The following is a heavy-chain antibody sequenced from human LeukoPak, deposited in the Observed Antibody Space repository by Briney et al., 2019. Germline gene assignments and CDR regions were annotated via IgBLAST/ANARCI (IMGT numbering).Heavy chain of an antibody. CDR1: GFTFSSHW. V-gene: IGHV3-7*01. J-gene: IGHJ3*01. Sequence: GGSLRLSCAASGFTFSSHWMAWVRQAPGKGLEWVANINQDGSEKNYVDSVKGRFTISRDNAKNSLYLQMNSLRVEDTAVYYCAEISTNWGQETRVTVSS. D-gene: IGHD2-15*01. CDR2: INQDGSEK. CDR3: AEISTN.